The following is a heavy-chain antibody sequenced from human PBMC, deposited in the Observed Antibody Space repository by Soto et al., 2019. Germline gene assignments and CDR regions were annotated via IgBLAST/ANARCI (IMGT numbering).Heavy chain of an antibody. J-gene: IGHJ4*02. CDR3: AKVSHRITMIPRY. CDR2: ISGSGGST. Sequence: EVQLLESGGGLVQPGGSLRLSCAASGFTFSSYAMSWVRQAPGKGLEWVSAISGSGGSTYYADSVKGRFTISRDNSKNTLYLQMNSRRAEDTAVDYCAKVSHRITMIPRYWGQGTLVTVSS. D-gene: IGHD3-22*01. CDR1: GFTFSSYA. V-gene: IGHV3-23*01.